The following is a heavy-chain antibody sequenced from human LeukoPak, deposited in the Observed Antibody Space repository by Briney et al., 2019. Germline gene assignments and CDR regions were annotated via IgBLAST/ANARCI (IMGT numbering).Heavy chain of an antibody. Sequence: GRSLRLSCAASGFSFSNYAMHWVRQAPGQGLDWVAVIAYNGGNIYYRDSVKGRFTISRDNSTLYLQMNSLRAEDTAVYYCARNRITIFGVVNYWGQGTLVTVSS. CDR1: GFSFSNYA. CDR3: ARNRITIFGVVNY. CDR2: IAYNGGNI. V-gene: IGHV3-30*04. J-gene: IGHJ4*02. D-gene: IGHD3-3*01.